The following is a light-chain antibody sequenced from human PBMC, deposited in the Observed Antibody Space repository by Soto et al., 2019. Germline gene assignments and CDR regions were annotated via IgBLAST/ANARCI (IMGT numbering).Light chain of an antibody. Sequence: DIQMTQSPSSLSASVGDRVTITCQSSQSITSYFNWYQQKPGKAPKLLIVAISSLQSGVPSRFSGSGSQTDVTLTISSLQPEDFATYYCQQSYSTPLTFGGGTKVDIK. J-gene: IGKJ4*01. V-gene: IGKV1-39*01. CDR3: QQSYSTPLT. CDR2: AIS. CDR1: QSITSY.